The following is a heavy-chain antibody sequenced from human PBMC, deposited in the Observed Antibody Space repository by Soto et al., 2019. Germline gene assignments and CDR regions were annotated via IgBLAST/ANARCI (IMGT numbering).Heavy chain of an antibody. CDR1: GGSFSGYY. J-gene: IGHJ6*02. CDR3: ARVRGYSYGVYYYYYGMDV. CDR2: IYYSGST. D-gene: IGHD5-18*01. Sequence: SETLSLTCAVYGGSFSGYYWSWIRQPPGKGLEWIGSIYYSGSTYYNPSLQSRVTISVDTSKNQFSLKLSSVTAADTAVYYCARVRGYSYGVYYYYYGMDVWGQGTTVTVSS. V-gene: IGHV4-34*01.